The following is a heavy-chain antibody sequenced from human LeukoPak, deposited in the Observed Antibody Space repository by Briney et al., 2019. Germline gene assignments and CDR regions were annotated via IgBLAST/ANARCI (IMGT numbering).Heavy chain of an antibody. CDR1: GGSISSGDYY. V-gene: IGHV4-30-4*08. D-gene: IGHD5-24*01. CDR2: TYYSGST. CDR3: ARDRDGYNFRAFDI. Sequence: SQTLSLTCTVSGGSISSGDYYWSWIRQPPGKGLEWIGYTYYSGSTYYNPSLKSRVTISVDTSKNQFSLKLSSVTAADTAVYYCARDRDGYNFRAFDIWGQGTMVTVSS. J-gene: IGHJ3*02.